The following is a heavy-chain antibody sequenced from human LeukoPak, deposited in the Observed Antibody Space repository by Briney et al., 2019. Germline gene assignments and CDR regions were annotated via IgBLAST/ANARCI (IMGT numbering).Heavy chain of an antibody. Sequence: GRSLRLSCAASGFTFSSYGMHWARQAPGKGLEWVAVISYDGSNKYYADSVKGRFTISRDNSKNTLYLQMNSLRAEDTAVYYCAKSRAMPSNWGQGTLVTVSS. CDR1: GFTFSSYG. J-gene: IGHJ4*02. CDR2: ISYDGSNK. CDR3: AKSRAMPSN. D-gene: IGHD2-2*01. V-gene: IGHV3-30*18.